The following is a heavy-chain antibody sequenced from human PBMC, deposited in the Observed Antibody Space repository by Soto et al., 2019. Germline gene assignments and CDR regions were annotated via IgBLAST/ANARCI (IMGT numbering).Heavy chain of an antibody. J-gene: IGHJ5*02. D-gene: IGHD1-26*01. Sequence: EAQLVESGGGLVQPGRSLKLSCAASGFTFSASGIHCVRQASGKGLEWVAHITDKPNNYATEYAASVKGRFTISRDDSMNMAFLQMNNLKTEDTAVYFCTRQSARWEDWFDPWGQGTLVTVTS. CDR1: GFTFSASG. CDR3: TRQSARWEDWFDP. V-gene: IGHV3-73*02. CDR2: ITDKPNNYAT.